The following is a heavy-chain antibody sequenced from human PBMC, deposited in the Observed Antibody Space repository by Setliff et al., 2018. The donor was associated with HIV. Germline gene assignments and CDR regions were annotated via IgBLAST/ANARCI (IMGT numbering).Heavy chain of an antibody. D-gene: IGHD4-17*01. CDR3: ARASKYGVRYYFDY. Sequence: SQTLSLTCAISGDSVSSDTAAWNWIRQSPSRGLEWLGRTYYRSKWNNDYAPSVKSRIGINPDTSKNQFSLQLNSVTPDDTAVYFCARASKYGVRYYFDYWGLGTLVTVS. CDR2: TYYRSKWNN. V-gene: IGHV6-1*01. J-gene: IGHJ4*02. CDR1: GDSVSSDTAA.